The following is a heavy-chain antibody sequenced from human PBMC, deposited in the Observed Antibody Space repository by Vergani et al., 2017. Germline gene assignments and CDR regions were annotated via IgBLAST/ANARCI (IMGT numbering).Heavy chain of an antibody. Sequence: QVQLQESGPGLVKPSQTLSLSCTVSGGSVRTRIGYYWTWIRQPAGKTLEWIGEIFSSGTTTYNPSFKNRVTMSVDTSKNQFSLKLNSVTAADTAVYYCARGSRAEGGSGPDKWGQGTLVTVSS. D-gene: IGHD6-13*01. CDR3: ARGSRAEGGSGPDK. CDR2: IFSSGTT. V-gene: IGHV4-61*02. J-gene: IGHJ4*02. CDR1: GGSVRTRIGYY.